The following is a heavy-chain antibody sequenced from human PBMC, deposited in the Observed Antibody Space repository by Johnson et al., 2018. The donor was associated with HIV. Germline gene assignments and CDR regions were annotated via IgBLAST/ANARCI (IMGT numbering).Heavy chain of an antibody. J-gene: IGHJ3*02. CDR2: LSSDGSSE. CDR3: AKDLTPYSLYVDAFDI. Sequence: QVQLVESGGGVVQPGRSVRLSCAASGFTFRTYAMHWVRQAPGKGLDWVAVLSSDGSSEYYSGSVTGRFTISRGNSKNTLYLQMNSLRAEDTAVYYCAKDLTPYSLYVDAFDIWGQGTMVTVSS. CDR1: GFTFRTYA. V-gene: IGHV3-30*01. D-gene: IGHD4-11*01.